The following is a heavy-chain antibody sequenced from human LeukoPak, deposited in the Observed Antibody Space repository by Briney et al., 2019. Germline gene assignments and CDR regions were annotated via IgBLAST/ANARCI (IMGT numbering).Heavy chain of an antibody. CDR1: GFTFSSYA. V-gene: IGHV3-7*01. CDR2: IKQDGSTK. D-gene: IGHD5-12*01. Sequence: GGSLRLSCAASGFTFSSYAMNWVRQAPGKGLEWVADIKQDGSTKNYVDSVKGRFTISRDNAKSSLYLQMNSLRAEDTAVYYCAVGTSGPGGNWLDPWGQGTLDTVSS. J-gene: IGHJ5*02. CDR3: AVGTSGPGGNWLDP.